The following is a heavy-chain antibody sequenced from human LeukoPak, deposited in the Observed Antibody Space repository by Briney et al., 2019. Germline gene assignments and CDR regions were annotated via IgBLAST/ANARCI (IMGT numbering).Heavy chain of an antibody. J-gene: IGHJ4*02. CDR1: GYTFTDYY. D-gene: IGHD1-26*01. Sequence: GASVKVSCKASGYTFTDYYMHWVQQAPGKGLEWMGRVDPEDGETIYAEKFQGRVTITADTSTDTAYMELNSLRSEDTAVYYCATISYSGISCSKIYIGGFDYWGQGTLVTVPS. V-gene: IGHV1-69-2*01. CDR2: VDPEDGET. CDR3: ATISYSGISCSKIYIGGFDY.